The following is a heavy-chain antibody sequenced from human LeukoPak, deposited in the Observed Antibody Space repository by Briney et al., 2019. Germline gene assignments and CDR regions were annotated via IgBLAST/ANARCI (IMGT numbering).Heavy chain of an antibody. CDR1: GFAFSSYW. CDR2: IKQDGGEK. CDR3: ARLGGSYYTY. Sequence: GGSLRLSCVASGFAFSSYWMSWVRQAPGKGLEGVANIKQDGGEKYYVDSVKGRFTISRENAKNSLFLQMNSLRVEDTAVYYCARLGGSYYTYWGQGTLVTVSS. V-gene: IGHV3-7*01. J-gene: IGHJ4*02. D-gene: IGHD1-26*01.